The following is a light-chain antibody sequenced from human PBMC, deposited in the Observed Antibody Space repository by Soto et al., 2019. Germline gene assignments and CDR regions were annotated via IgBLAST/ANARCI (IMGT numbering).Light chain of an antibody. CDR1: QSISSY. J-gene: IGKJ1*01. V-gene: IGKV1-39*01. Sequence: DIKMTQSPSSLSASVGDRVAITCRASQSISSYLNWYQQKPGKAPKLLIYAASSLQSGVPSRFSASGSGTDFTLTISSLQPEDFATYYCQQSYSTLWTFGQGTKVDNK. CDR2: AAS. CDR3: QQSYSTLWT.